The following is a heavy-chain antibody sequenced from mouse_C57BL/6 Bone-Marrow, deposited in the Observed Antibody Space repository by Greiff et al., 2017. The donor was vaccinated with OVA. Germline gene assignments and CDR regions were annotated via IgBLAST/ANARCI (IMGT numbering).Heavy chain of an antibody. V-gene: IGHV1-59*01. CDR1: GYTFTSYW. Sequence: QVQLQQPGAELVRPGTSVKLSCKASGYTFTSYWMHWVKQRPGQGLEWIGVIDPSDSYTNYNQKFKGKATLTVDTSSSTAYMQLSSLTSEDSAVDYCARCSSSWYFDVWGTGTTVTVSS. J-gene: IGHJ1*03. D-gene: IGHD1-1*01. CDR2: IDPSDSYT. CDR3: ARCSSSWYFDV.